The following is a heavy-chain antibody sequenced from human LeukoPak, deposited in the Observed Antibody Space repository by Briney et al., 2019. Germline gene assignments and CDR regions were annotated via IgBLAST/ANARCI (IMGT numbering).Heavy chain of an antibody. D-gene: IGHD3-22*01. J-gene: IGHJ3*02. CDR3: AKGVPRYDSGAWIDAFDI. CDR2: IWFDGDNK. V-gene: IGHV3-33*06. CDR1: GFTFSSYG. Sequence: GGSLRLSCAASGFTFSSYGMHWVRQAPGKGLEWVAVIWFDGDNKYSADSVKGRFTISRDNSRNTLSLQMNSLRAEDTALYYCAKGVPRYDSGAWIDAFDIWGQGTMVTVSS.